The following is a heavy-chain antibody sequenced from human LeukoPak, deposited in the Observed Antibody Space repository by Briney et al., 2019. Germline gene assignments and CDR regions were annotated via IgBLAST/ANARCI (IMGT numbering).Heavy chain of an antibody. J-gene: IGHJ4*02. CDR3: AKDPSPGPD. CDR2: IIGSGLTT. Sequence: GSLRLSCAASGFTFSSYSMNWVRQAPGNGLKWVSAIIGSGLTTYYADSVKGRFTISRDNSKNTLYLQMDSLRAEDTAVYYCAKDPSPGPDWGQGTLVTVSS. D-gene: IGHD2-2*01. V-gene: IGHV3-23*01. CDR1: GFTFSSYS.